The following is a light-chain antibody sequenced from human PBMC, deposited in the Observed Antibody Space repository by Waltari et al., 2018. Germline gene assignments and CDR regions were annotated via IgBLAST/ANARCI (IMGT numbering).Light chain of an antibody. CDR2: DVS. CDR3: QQRSSWPLT. V-gene: IGKV3-11*01. Sequence: EIVLTQSPTTLSLSPGERATLSCRASQTVGSQLAWYPQKPGQAPRLLISDVSNRATGIPVRFSGSGSGADFTLTSSSLEPEDFAVYYCQQRSSWPLTFGQGTKVEI. CDR1: QTVGSQ. J-gene: IGKJ1*01.